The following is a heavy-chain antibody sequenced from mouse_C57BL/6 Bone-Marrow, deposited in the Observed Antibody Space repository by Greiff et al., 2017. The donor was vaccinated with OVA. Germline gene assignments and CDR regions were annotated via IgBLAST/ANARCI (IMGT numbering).Heavy chain of an antibody. V-gene: IGHV1-55*01. CDR2: IYPGSGST. CDR1: GYTFTSYW. Sequence: VKLQEPGAELVKPGASVKMSCKASGYTFTSYWITWVKQRPGQGLEWIGDIYPGSGSTNYNEKFKSKATRTVDTSSSTAYMQLSSLTSEDSAVYYCARRRYDYLDYWGQGTTLTVSS. D-gene: IGHD2-3*01. J-gene: IGHJ2*01. CDR3: ARRRYDYLDY.